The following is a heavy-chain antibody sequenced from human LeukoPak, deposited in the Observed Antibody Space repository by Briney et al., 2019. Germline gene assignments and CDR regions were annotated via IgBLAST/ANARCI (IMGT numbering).Heavy chain of an antibody. Sequence: GASVKVSCKASGYTFTGYYMHWVRQAPGQGLEWMGWINPNSGGTNYAQKFQGRVTMTRDTSISTAYMELSRLRSDDTAVYYCARGFTAIPDIHSSSPEFDYWGQGTLVTVSS. D-gene: IGHD6-6*01. CDR3: ARGFTAIPDIHSSSPEFDY. V-gene: IGHV1-2*02. CDR1: GYTFTGYY. CDR2: INPNSGGT. J-gene: IGHJ4*02.